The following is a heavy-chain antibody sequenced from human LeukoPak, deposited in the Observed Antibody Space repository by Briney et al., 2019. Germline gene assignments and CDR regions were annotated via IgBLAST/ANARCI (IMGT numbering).Heavy chain of an antibody. CDR1: GGSIRGYY. J-gene: IGHJ4*02. CDR2: INHSGST. CDR3: ARISAKALDY. Sequence: PSETLSLTCAVYGGSIRGYYWSWIRQPPGKGLEWIGEINHSGSTNYNPSLKSRVTISVDTSKNQFSLKLSSVTAADTAVYYCARISAKALDYWGQGTLVTVSS. V-gene: IGHV4-34*01.